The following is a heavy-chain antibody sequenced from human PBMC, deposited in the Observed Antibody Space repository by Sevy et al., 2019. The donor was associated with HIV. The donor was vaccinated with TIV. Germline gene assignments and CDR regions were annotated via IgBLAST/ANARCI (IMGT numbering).Heavy chain of an antibody. Sequence: SQTLSLTCAISGDSVSSNSAAWNWIRQSPSRGLEWLGRTYYRSKWYNDYAVSVKSRITINPDTSRDQFSLQLNFVTPGDTAVYYCARVNLGYSSSGYLGWFDPWGQGTLVTVSS. V-gene: IGHV6-1*01. CDR1: GDSVSSNSAA. CDR3: ARVNLGYSSSGYLGWFDP. CDR2: TYYRSKWYN. J-gene: IGHJ5*02. D-gene: IGHD6-13*01.